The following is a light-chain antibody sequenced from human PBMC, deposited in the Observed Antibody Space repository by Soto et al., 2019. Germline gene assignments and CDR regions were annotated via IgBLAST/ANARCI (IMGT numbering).Light chain of an antibody. V-gene: IGKV1-27*01. CDR2: AAS. CDR3: QNYSGAPWT. Sequence: DIQMTQSPSSLSASVGDRVTITCRASQGISTYLVWYQQKPGTVPKLLIFAASTLQSGVPSRFSRSGSGTDFTLTISSLQPEDVATYYCQNYSGAPWTFGQVNKVEIK. J-gene: IGKJ1*01. CDR1: QGISTY.